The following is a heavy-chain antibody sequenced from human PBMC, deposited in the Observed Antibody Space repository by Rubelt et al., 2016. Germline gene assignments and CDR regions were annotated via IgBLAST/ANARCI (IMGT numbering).Heavy chain of an antibody. CDR1: GGSISSDY. CDR2: VYYSVRT. CDR3: ARGGKQQLGPYYYVMDV. V-gene: IGHV4-59*12. J-gene: IGHJ6*02. Sequence: QVQLQESGPGLVKPSETLSLTCTVSGGSISSDYWSWIRQPPPKGLGCIGYVYYSVRTNYRPSPKGRVSLSVDTSKNQFSLKRSSVTAADTAGYYCARGGKQQLGPYYYVMDVWGQGTTVTVSS. D-gene: IGHD6-13*01.